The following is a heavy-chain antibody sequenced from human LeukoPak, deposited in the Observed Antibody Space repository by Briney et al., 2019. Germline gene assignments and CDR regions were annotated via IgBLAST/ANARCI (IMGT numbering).Heavy chain of an antibody. J-gene: IGHJ5*02. Sequence: GESLKISCKGSGYSFTSYWIGWVRQMPGKGLDWMGIIYPGDSDTRYSPSFQGQVTISADKSISTAYLQWSSLKASDTAMYYCARELYYDIPWFDPWGQGTLVTVSS. CDR3: ARELYYDIPWFDP. CDR2: IYPGDSDT. V-gene: IGHV5-51*01. D-gene: IGHD3-9*01. CDR1: GYSFTSYW.